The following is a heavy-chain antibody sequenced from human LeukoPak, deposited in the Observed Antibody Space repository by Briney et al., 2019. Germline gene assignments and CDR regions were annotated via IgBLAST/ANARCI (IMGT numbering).Heavy chain of an antibody. J-gene: IGHJ4*02. CDR2: VNNDGSDT. CDR1: GFSFSGHW. CDR3: VRDMRRGSS. D-gene: IGHD3-10*01. Sequence: PGGSLRLSCTASGFSFSGHWMHWVRQAPGKGLVWVSRVNNDGSDTTYADSMKGRFTISRDNAKNTVYLQMNSLTVEDTAVYYCVRDMRRGSSWGQGTLVTVSS. V-gene: IGHV3-74*01.